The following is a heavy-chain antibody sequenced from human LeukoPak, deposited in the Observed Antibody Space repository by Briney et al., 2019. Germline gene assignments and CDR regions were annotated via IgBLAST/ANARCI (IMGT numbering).Heavy chain of an antibody. J-gene: IGHJ5*02. CDR3: ARDQDYWFDP. V-gene: IGHV1-69*05. Sequence: SVKVSCKASGGTFSSYAISWVRQPPGQGLEWMGGIIPIFGTANYAQKFQGRVTITTDESTSTAYMELSSLRSEDTAVYYCARDQDYWFDPWGQGTLVTVSS. CDR1: GGTFSSYA. D-gene: IGHD3/OR15-3a*01. CDR2: IIPIFGTA.